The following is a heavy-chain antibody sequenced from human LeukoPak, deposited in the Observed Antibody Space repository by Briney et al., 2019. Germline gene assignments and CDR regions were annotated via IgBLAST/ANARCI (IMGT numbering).Heavy chain of an antibody. CDR3: ARRDAERGSSWYVRTLALPPDV. J-gene: IGHJ6*02. D-gene: IGHD6-13*01. V-gene: IGHV5-51*01. CDR2: IYPGDSDT. CDR1: GYSFTSYW. Sequence: GESLQISCKGSGYSFTSYWIGWVRQMPGKGLEWMGIIYPGDSDTRYSPSFQGQVTISADKSISTAYLQWSNLKASDTAMYYCARRDAERGSSWYVRTLALPPDVWGQGTTVTVSS.